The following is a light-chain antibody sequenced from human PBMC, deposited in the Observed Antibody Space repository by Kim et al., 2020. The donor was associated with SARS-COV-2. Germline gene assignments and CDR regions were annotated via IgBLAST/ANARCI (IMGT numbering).Light chain of an antibody. CDR2: QDS. CDR1: KLGDKY. V-gene: IGLV3-1*01. J-gene: IGLJ3*02. CDR3: QVWDGSSMV. Sequence: SLSPGQTASITCSGEKLGDKYACWYQQKPGQSPVLVIYQDSKRPSVIPERFSGSNSGNTATLTISGTQAMDEADYYCQVWDGSSMVFGGGTQLTVL.